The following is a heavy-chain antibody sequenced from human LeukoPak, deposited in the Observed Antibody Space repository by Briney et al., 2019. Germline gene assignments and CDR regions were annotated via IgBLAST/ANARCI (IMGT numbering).Heavy chain of an antibody. CDR3: ARGAAVAGTSSYYYYMDV. CDR1: GDSVSSNSAA. J-gene: IGHJ6*03. D-gene: IGHD6-19*01. V-gene: IGHV6-1*01. Sequence: SQTLSLTCAISGDSVSSNSAAWNWIRQSPSRGLEWLGRTYYRSKWYNDYAVSVKSRITINPDTSKNQFSLQLNSVTPEDTAVYYCARGAAVAGTSSYYYYMDVWGKGTTVTISS. CDR2: TYYRSKWYN.